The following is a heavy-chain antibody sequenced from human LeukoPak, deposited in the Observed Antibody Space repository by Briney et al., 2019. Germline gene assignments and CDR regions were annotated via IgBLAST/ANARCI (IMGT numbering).Heavy chain of an antibody. CDR1: GFTFSSYG. D-gene: IGHD1-1*01. J-gene: IGHJ4*02. CDR3: AKGDLTTTGTTSVDY. Sequence: GGSLRLSCAASGFTFSSYGMHWVRQAPGEGLEWVAVIWYDGSNKYYADSVKGRFTISRDNSKNTLYLQMNSLRAEDTAVYYCAKGDLTTTGTTSVDYWGQGTLVTVSS. V-gene: IGHV3-30*02. CDR2: IWYDGSNK.